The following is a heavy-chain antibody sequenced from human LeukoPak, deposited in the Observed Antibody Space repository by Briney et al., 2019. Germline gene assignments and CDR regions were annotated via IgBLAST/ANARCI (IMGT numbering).Heavy chain of an antibody. CDR2: VTYDGNNK. D-gene: IGHD6-19*01. CDR1: GFTFNNYA. CDR3: TRAPVRGAVAGFDY. Sequence: GRSLRLSCAASGFTFNNYAMHCVRQAPGKGLEWVAVVTYDGNNKYYADSVKGRFTVSRDNSRNTVNLQMNSLRGEDTAVYYCTRAPVRGAVAGFDYWGQGTLVTVSS. V-gene: IGHV3-30-3*01. J-gene: IGHJ4*02.